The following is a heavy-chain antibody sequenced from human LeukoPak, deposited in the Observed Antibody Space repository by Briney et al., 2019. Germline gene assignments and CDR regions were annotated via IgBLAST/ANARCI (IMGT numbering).Heavy chain of an antibody. V-gene: IGHV1-69*05. D-gene: IGHD2-21*02. Sequence: ASVKVSCKASGGTFSSYAISRVRQAPGQGLEWMGGIIPIFGTASYAQKFQGRVTITTDESTSTAYMELSSLRSEDTAVYYCASAYCGGDCFPGSDAFDIWGQGTMVTVSS. J-gene: IGHJ3*02. CDR1: GGTFSSYA. CDR2: IIPIFGTA. CDR3: ASAYCGGDCFPGSDAFDI.